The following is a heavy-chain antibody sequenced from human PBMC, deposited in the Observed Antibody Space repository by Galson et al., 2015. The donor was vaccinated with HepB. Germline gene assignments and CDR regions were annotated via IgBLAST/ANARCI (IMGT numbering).Heavy chain of an antibody. V-gene: IGHV4-34*01. Sequence: TLSLTCAVYGGSFSGYFWSWIRQPPAKGLEWIGEINHSGSSNYNPSLKSRVTISVDTSKNQFPLKLSSVTAADTAVYYCARGYGGNAVLSLGYYYMDVWGKGTTVTVSS. CDR1: GGSFSGYF. CDR3: ARGYGGNAVLSLGYYYMDV. CDR2: INHSGSS. J-gene: IGHJ6*03. D-gene: IGHD4-23*01.